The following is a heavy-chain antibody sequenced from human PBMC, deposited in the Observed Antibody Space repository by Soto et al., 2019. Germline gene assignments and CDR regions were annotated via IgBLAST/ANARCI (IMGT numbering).Heavy chain of an antibody. CDR2: IYSGGSR. J-gene: IGHJ4*02. Sequence: EVQLVESGGTLVQPGGSLRLSCAASGFSVSRSFVNWVRQAPGKGLEWVSVIYSGGSRYYAGSLKDRITISRGTSKNTVNLQMHSLRAEVTALYLCAIGYSVSALESWCQGTLGTLSS. V-gene: IGHV3-66*01. CDR1: GFSVSRSF. CDR3: AIGYSVSALES. D-gene: IGHD2-21*01.